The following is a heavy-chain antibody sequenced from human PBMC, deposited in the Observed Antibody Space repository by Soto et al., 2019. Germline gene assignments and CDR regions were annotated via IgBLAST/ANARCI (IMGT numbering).Heavy chain of an antibody. CDR2: ISAYNGNT. V-gene: IGHV1-18*01. J-gene: IGHJ4*02. D-gene: IGHD6-13*01. CDR1: GYTFINYG. Sequence: ASVKVSCKASGYTFINYGVSWVRQAPGQGLEWMGWISAYNGNTNYAQNLQGRVTMTTDTSTSTAYMELRSLRSDDTAVYYCATTGMAATGDNDYWGQGTLVTVSS. CDR3: ATTGMAATGDNDY.